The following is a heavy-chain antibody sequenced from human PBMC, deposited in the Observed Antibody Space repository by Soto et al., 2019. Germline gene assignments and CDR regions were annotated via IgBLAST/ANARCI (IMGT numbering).Heavy chain of an antibody. Sequence: QVQLQESGPGLVKPSGTLSLNCKVSGDSISSSEWWCWVRQPPGKGLEWIAEIHHSGPTNYNPALHTRVTIKFDKARNQISLSLSTVTAADTAVYYCARGGIPVVRIYYFDHWVQGTLVTVSS. CDR1: GDSISSSEW. CDR2: IHHSGPT. J-gene: IGHJ4*02. D-gene: IGHD1-20*01. CDR3: ARGGIPVVRIYYFDH. V-gene: IGHV4-4*02.